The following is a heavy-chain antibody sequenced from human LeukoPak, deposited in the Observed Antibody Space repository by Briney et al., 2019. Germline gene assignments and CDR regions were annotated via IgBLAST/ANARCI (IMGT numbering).Heavy chain of an antibody. Sequence: SETLSLTCTVSGGSISSSSYYWGWIRQPPGKGLEWIGSIYYSGSTYYNPSLKSRVTISVDTSKNQFSLKLSPVTAADTAVYYCARLWLRRYFDCWGQGTLVTVSS. CDR1: GGSISSSSYY. V-gene: IGHV4-39*01. J-gene: IGHJ4*02. CDR3: ARLWLRRYFDC. CDR2: IYYSGST. D-gene: IGHD4-23*01.